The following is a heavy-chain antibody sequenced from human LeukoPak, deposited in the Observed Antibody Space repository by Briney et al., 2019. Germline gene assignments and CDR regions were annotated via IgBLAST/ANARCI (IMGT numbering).Heavy chain of an antibody. V-gene: IGHV3-30-3*01. CDR1: GFTFRSYA. J-gene: IGHJ4*02. CDR2: ISYDGSNK. D-gene: IGHD3-22*01. Sequence: GRSLRLSCSASGFTFRSYAMHGVRQAPGKGLDGVAGISYDGSNKYYADSVKGRFTISRDNYENTLYLQMNSLRAEDTAVYYCARGRYDSSGYYYYNWLDYWGQGTLVTVSS. CDR3: ARGRYDSSGYYYYNWLDY.